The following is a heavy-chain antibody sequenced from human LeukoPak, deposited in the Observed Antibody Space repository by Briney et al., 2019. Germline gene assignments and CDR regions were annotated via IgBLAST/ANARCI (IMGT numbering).Heavy chain of an antibody. CDR3: ATPSDYYDRGN. V-gene: IGHV3-48*02. CDR2: ISSSSSTT. CDR1: GVMVRGQD. D-gene: IGHD3-22*01. Sequence: GESRSLSRSDCGVMVRGQDMNWRRKAQGKGLEWVSYISSSSSTTYYADSVKGRFTISRDNARNSLLLQMNSLRDEDTAMYYCATPSDYYDRGNWGQGTLVTVSS. J-gene: IGHJ4*02.